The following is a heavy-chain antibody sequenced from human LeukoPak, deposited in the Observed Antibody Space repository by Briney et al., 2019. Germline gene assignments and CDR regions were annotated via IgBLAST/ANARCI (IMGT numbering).Heavy chain of an antibody. D-gene: IGHD3-22*01. J-gene: IGHJ4*02. CDR3: ARDPDPRDSSGYYFDY. CDR2: ISSSGSTI. Sequence: GGTLRLSCAASGFTFSSYEMNWVRQAPGKGLEWVSYISSSGSTIYYADSVKGRFTISRDNAKSSLYLQMNSLRAEDTAVYYCARDPDPRDSSGYYFDYWGQGTLVTVSS. V-gene: IGHV3-48*03. CDR1: GFTFSSYE.